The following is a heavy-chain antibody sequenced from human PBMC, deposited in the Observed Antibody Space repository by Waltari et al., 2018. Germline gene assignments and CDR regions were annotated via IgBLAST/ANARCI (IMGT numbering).Heavy chain of an antibody. D-gene: IGHD1-26*01. V-gene: IGHV4-39*01. Sequence: QLQLQESGPGLVKPSETLSLTCTVSGGSISSSSYYWGWIRQPPGKGLEWIGSIYYSGSTYYNPSLKSRVTISVDTSKNQFSLKLSSVTAADTAVYYCASRLGATGSGAFDIWGQGTMVTVSS. CDR1: GGSISSSSYY. CDR2: IYYSGST. CDR3: ASRLGATGSGAFDI. J-gene: IGHJ3*02.